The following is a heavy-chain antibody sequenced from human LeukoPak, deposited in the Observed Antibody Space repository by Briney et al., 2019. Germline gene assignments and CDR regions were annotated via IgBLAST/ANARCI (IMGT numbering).Heavy chain of an antibody. CDR1: GFTVSSNY. V-gene: IGHV3-66*01. CDR2: IYSGGST. CDR3: ARDVTTMVREGDAFDI. J-gene: IGHJ3*02. D-gene: IGHD3-10*01. Sequence: GGSLRLSCAASGFTVSSNYMSWVRQAPGKGLEWVSVIYSGGSTYYADSVKGRFTISRDNSKNTLYLQMNSLRAEDTAVYYCARDVTTMVREGDAFDIWGQGTVVTVSS.